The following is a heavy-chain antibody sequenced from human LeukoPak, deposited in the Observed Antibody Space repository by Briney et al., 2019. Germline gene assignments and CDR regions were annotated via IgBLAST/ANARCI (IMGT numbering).Heavy chain of an antibody. CDR1: GFIFSTYS. CDR3: ARENSGSYYQFDC. V-gene: IGHV3-21*01. Sequence: GGSLRLSCAASGFIFSTYSMNWVRQAPGKGLEWVSSISSGTSYIYYADSVKGRFTISRDNAKNSLYLQMNSLRPEDTAVYYCARENSGSYYQFDCWGQGTLVTVSS. D-gene: IGHD1-26*01. CDR2: ISSGTSYI. J-gene: IGHJ4*02.